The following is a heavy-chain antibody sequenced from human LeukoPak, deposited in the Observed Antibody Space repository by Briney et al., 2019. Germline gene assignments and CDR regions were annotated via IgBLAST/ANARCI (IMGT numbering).Heavy chain of an antibody. CDR2: INEDGSHK. D-gene: IGHD3-16*01. CDR3: VRDEKKRGGDY. CDR1: GFIFTNYW. Sequence: GGSLRLSCEGYGFIFTNYWMSWVRQAPGKGLEWVTSINEDGSHKYYVDSVKGRFTIARDNARNSLYLHMNSLRVDDTAVYYCVRDEKKRGGDYWGQGILVTVSS. J-gene: IGHJ4*02. V-gene: IGHV3-7*01.